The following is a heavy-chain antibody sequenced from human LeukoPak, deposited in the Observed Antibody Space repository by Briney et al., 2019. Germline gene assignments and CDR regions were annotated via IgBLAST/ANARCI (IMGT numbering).Heavy chain of an antibody. V-gene: IGHV3-7*03. Sequence: GGSVSLFCAAYGFTFRTYWMSWARQAAGKGLEWVASINQGGSETYYVESVKGRFTISRDNAMNLFFLQMNSLRAEDTAVYYCARLIGDRTIYDYWGQGTLVTVSS. CDR3: ARLIGDRTIYDY. J-gene: IGHJ4*02. CDR1: GFTFRTYW. D-gene: IGHD6-6*01. CDR2: INQGGSET.